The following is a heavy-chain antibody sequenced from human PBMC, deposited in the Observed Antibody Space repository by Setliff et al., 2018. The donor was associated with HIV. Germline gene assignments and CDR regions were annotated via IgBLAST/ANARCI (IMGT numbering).Heavy chain of an antibody. Sequence: LRLSCAASGFTFSSYGMHWVRQAPGKGLEWVAVIWYDGSNKYYADSVKGRFTISRDNSKNTLYLQMNSLRAEDTAVYYCARGAVAGNPNFDYWGQGTLVTVSS. D-gene: IGHD6-19*01. V-gene: IGHV3-33*08. J-gene: IGHJ4*02. CDR3: ARGAVAGNPNFDY. CDR1: GFTFSSYG. CDR2: IWYDGSNK.